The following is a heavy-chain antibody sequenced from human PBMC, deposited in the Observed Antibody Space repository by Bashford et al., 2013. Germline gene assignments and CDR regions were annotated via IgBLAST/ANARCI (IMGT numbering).Heavy chain of an antibody. D-gene: IGHD1-7*01. Sequence: SETLSLTCTVSGGSISSGGYYWSWIRQHPGKGLEWIGYIYYSGSTYYNPSLKSRVTISVDTSKNQFSLKLSSVTAADTAVYYCARGTSRTIDYWGQGTLVTVSS. J-gene: IGHJ4*02. CDR3: ARGTSRTIDY. CDR2: IYYSGST. V-gene: IGHV4-31*03. CDR1: GGSISSGGYY.